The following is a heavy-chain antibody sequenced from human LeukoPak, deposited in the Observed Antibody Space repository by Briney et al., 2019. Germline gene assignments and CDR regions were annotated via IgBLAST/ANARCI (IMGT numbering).Heavy chain of an antibody. Sequence: GGSLRLSCAASGFTFSSYAVSWVRQAPGKGLAWVSAISDSGHSTRYADSVKGRFTISRDNSKNTLYLQMNSLRAEDTAVYCCAKDTDYFDYWGQGTLVTVSS. CDR2: ISDSGHST. CDR3: AKDTDYFDY. V-gene: IGHV3-23*01. J-gene: IGHJ4*02. CDR1: GFTFSSYA.